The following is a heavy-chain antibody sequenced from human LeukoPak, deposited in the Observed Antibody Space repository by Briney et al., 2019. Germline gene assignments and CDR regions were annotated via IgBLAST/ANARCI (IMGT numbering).Heavy chain of an antibody. D-gene: IGHD3-10*01. J-gene: IGHJ4*02. CDR2: IYTSGST. Sequence: SETLSLTCTVSGGSISSGSYYWSWIRQPAGKGLEWIGRIYTSGSTKYNPSFKSRVTISVDTSKNQFSLKLTSVTAADTAVYYCARAGGFYGSGSYINWGQGTLVTVSS. CDR1: GGSISSGSYY. CDR3: ARAGGFYGSGSYIN. V-gene: IGHV4-61*02.